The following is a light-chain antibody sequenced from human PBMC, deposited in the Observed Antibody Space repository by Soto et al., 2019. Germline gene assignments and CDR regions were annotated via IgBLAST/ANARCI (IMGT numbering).Light chain of an antibody. CDR3: GAVHGIGSNFVVV. CDR2: VGTGGIVG. CDR1: SGYSNYK. Sequence: QSVLTQPPSASASLGASVTLTCTLSSGYSNYKVDWYQQRPGKGPRFVMRVGTGGIVGSKGDGIPDRFSVLCSGLNRYLTIKKIQEEDDSDYLCGAVHGIGSNFVVVFGGGTKLTVL. J-gene: IGLJ2*01. V-gene: IGLV9-49*01.